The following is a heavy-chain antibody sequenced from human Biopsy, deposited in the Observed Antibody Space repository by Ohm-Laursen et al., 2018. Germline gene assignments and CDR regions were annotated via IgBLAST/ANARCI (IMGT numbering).Heavy chain of an antibody. V-gene: IGHV1-2*02. J-gene: IGHJ4*02. CDR2: IDPNTGDT. CDR3: ALGEPFDY. D-gene: IGHD3-16*01. Sequence: ASVKVSCKASGYAFHTYYMHWVRQAPGQGLDLMGWIDPNTGDTDYPQKFQGRVTMTSDTSIDTAYVELSSLTSGDTAVYYCALGEPFDYWGQGTLVTVSS. CDR1: GYAFHTYY.